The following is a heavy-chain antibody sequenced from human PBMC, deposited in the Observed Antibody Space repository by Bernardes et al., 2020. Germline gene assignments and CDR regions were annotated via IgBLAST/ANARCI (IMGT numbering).Heavy chain of an antibody. J-gene: IGHJ5*02. V-gene: IGHV3-48*02. D-gene: IGHD2-2*01. Sequence: GGSLRLFCAASGFTFSSYSMNWVRQAPGKGLEWVSYISSSSSTIYYADSVKGRFTISRDNAKNSLYLQMNSLRDEDTAVYYCARDLVGCSSTSCRSGWFDPWGQGTLVTVSS. CDR2: ISSSSSTI. CDR1: GFTFSSYS. CDR3: ARDLVGCSSTSCRSGWFDP.